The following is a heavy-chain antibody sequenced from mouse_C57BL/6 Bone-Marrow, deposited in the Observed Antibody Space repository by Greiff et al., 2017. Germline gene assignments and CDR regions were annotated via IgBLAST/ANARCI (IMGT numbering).Heavy chain of an antibody. J-gene: IGHJ4*01. CDR2: INPYNGGT. D-gene: IGHD1-1*02. CDR3: ARRRGYGYAMDY. V-gene: IGHV1-19*01. CDR1: GYTFTDYY. Sequence: EVQLQQSGPVLVKPGASVKMSCKASGYTFTDYYMNWVKQSHGKSLEWIGVINPYNGGTSYNQKFKGKATLTVEKSSSTAYMELNRLTSEDSAVYYCARRRGYGYAMDYWGQGTSVTVSS.